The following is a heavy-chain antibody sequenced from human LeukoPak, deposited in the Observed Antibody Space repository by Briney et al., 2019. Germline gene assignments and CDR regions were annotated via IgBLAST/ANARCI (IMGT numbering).Heavy chain of an antibody. CDR3: AALPHYDILTGYYRDY. D-gene: IGHD3-9*01. Sequence: SVKVSCKASGFTFTSSAMQWVRQARGQRLEWIGWIVVGSGNTNYAQKFQERVTITRDMSTSTACMELSSLRSEDTAVYYCAALPHYDILTGYYRDYWGQGTLVTVSS. J-gene: IGHJ4*02. CDR1: GFTFTSSA. V-gene: IGHV1-58*02. CDR2: IVVGSGNT.